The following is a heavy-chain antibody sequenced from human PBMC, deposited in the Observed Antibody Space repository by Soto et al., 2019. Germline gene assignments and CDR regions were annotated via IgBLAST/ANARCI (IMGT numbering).Heavy chain of an antibody. D-gene: IGHD2-15*01. Sequence: ASVKVSCKASGYTFTSYDINWVRQATGQGLEWMGWMNPNSGNTGYAQKFQGRVTMTRNTSISTAYMELSSLRSEDTAVYYCARRVGRGIVYYYYYYMDVWGKGTTVTVSS. J-gene: IGHJ6*03. CDR2: MNPNSGNT. CDR3: ARRVGRGIVYYYYYYMDV. V-gene: IGHV1-8*01. CDR1: GYTFTSYD.